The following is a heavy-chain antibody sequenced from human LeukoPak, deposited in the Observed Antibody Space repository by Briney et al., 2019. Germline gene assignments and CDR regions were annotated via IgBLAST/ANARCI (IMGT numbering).Heavy chain of an antibody. V-gene: IGHV3-21*01. J-gene: IGHJ6*03. D-gene: IGHD2-8*01. CDR3: ARDHNSYDGGYYYYMDV. Sequence: GGSLRLSCAASGFTFSSYSMNWVRQAPGKGLEGASSISSSSSYIYYADSVKGRFTISRDNAKNSLYLQMNSLRAEDTAVYYCARDHNSYDGGYYYYMDVWGKGTTVTVSS. CDR2: ISSSSSYI. CDR1: GFTFSSYS.